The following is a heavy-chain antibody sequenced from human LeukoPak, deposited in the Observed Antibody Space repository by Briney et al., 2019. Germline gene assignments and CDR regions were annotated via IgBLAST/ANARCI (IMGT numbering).Heavy chain of an antibody. D-gene: IGHD3-22*01. Sequence: PGGSLRLSCAASGFTFSSYGMHWVRQAPGKGPEWVAFIRYDGSNKYYADSVKGRFTISRDNSKNTLYLQMNSLRAEDTAVYYCAKDLAVFASYYDSSGYDYWGQGTLVTVSS. J-gene: IGHJ4*02. V-gene: IGHV3-30*02. CDR1: GFTFSSYG. CDR3: AKDLAVFASYYDSSGYDY. CDR2: IRYDGSNK.